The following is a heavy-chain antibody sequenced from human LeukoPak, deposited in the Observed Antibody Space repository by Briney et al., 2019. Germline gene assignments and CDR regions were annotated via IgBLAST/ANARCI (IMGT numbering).Heavy chain of an antibody. CDR3: PREGSGGYGNFDF. CDR1: GGSISSGGYY. D-gene: IGHD5-12*01. J-gene: IGHJ4*02. CDR2: IYYSGST. Sequence: PSQTLSLTCTVSGGSISSGGYYWSWIRQHPGKGLEWIGYIYYSGSTCYNPSLKSRVTISLDTSKNQFSLKLSSVTAADTAVYYCPREGSGGYGNFDFWGQGTLVTVSS. V-gene: IGHV4-31*03.